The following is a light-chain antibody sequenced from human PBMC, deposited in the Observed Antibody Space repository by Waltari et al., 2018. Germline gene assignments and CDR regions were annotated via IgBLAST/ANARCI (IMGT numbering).Light chain of an antibody. J-gene: IGLJ2*01. CDR1: SSDVGDYNY. V-gene: IGLV2-14*03. CDR3: SSYTSSSTYVV. CDR2: DVS. Sequence: QSALTQPASVSGSPGQSITISCTGTSSDVGDYNYVSWYQRHPGKATKLIIFDVSNRPSGVSNRFSGPKSGDTASLTISGLQAEDEADYCCSSYTSSSTYVVFGGGTKLTVL.